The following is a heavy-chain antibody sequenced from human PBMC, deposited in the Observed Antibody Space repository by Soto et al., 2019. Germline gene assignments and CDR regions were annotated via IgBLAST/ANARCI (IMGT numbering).Heavy chain of an antibody. CDR3: ARQNYYDSSGYYWDI. D-gene: IGHD3-22*01. CDR2: IYPGDSDT. J-gene: IGHJ3*02. CDR1: GYSFTSYW. Sequence: GESLKISCMGSGYSFTSYWIGWVRQMPGKGLEWMGIIYPGDSDTRYSPSFQGQVTISADKSISTAYLQWSSLKASDTAMYYCARQNYYDSSGYYWDIWGQGTTVTVSS. V-gene: IGHV5-51*01.